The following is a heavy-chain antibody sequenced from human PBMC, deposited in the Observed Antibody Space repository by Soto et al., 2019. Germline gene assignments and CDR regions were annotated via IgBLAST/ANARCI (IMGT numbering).Heavy chain of an antibody. CDR1: GYTFTSYW. V-gene: IGHV5-10-1*01. CDR3: ARGGPQVVHNWVDP. CDR2: IDPTDSYT. D-gene: IGHD2-15*01. J-gene: IGHJ5*02. Sequence: GESLKISCKGSGYTFTSYWINWVRQMPGRGLEWMGRIDPTDSYTNYNPSFQGHVTISADKSLSTAYLQWDSLRASDTATYYCARGGPQVVHNWVDPWGKGPLVTVSS.